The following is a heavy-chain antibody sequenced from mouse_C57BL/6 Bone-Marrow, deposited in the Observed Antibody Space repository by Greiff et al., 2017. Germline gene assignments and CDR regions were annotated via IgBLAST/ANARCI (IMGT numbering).Heavy chain of an antibody. J-gene: IGHJ4*01. CDR1: GYTFTSYW. Sequence: VKLQQPGAELVKPGASVKLSCKASGYTFTSYWMHWVKQRPGRGLEWIGRIDPNSGGTKYNAKFKSKATLTVDKPSSTAYMQLSSLPSEESAVYYCARVFYDYDAYYYAMDYCGQGNSVTVSS. CDR2: IDPNSGGT. D-gene: IGHD2-4*01. V-gene: IGHV1-72*01. CDR3: ARVFYDYDAYYYAMDY.